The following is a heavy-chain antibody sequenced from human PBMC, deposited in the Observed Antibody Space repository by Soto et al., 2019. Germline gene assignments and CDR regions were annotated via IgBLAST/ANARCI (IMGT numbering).Heavy chain of an antibody. D-gene: IGHD4-4*01. Sequence: SVKVSCKASGGTFSSYTISWVRQAPGQGLEWMGRIIPILGIANYAQKFQGRVTITADKSTSTAYMELSSLRSEDTAVYYCARSLRDRTKVTTSRYYYYYYMEVWGKGTTVTVSS. CDR2: IIPILGIA. CDR3: ARSLRDRTKVTTSRYYYYYYMEV. CDR1: GGTFSSYT. V-gene: IGHV1-69*02. J-gene: IGHJ6*03.